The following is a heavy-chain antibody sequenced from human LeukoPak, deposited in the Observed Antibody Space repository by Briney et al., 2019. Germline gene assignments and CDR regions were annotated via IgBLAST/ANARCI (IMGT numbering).Heavy chain of an antibody. CDR1: GYTFTKFG. CDR3: AREPSGLLFDY. V-gene: IGHV1-18*01. CDR2: ISPYNDNT. D-gene: IGHD6-25*01. Sequence: GASVKVSCKASGYTFTKFGISWVRQAPGQEFEWMGWISPYNDNTNYAKKFQGRVTLTTDTSTSTAYMELRGLTSDDTAVYYCAREPSGLLFDYWGPGTLVTVSS. J-gene: IGHJ4*02.